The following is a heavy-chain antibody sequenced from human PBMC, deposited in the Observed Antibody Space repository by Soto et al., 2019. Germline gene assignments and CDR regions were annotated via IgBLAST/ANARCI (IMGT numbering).Heavy chain of an antibody. Sequence: SETLSLTCAVYGGSFSGYYLSWIRQPPGKGLEWIGEINHSGSTNYNPSLKSRVTISVDTSKNQFSLKLSSVTAADTAVYYCARGGYSYGKNFDYWGQGTLVTVSS. J-gene: IGHJ4*02. CDR2: INHSGST. V-gene: IGHV4-34*01. CDR1: GGSFSGYY. D-gene: IGHD5-18*01. CDR3: ARGGYSYGKNFDY.